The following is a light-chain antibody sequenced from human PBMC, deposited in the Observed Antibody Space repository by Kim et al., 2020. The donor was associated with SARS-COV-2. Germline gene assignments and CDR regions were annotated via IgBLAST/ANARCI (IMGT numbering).Light chain of an antibody. V-gene: IGLV3-1*01. CDR3: QAWDSSTVV. CDR2: QDS. J-gene: IGLJ2*01. CDR1: KSGDKY. Sequence: SYELTQPPSASVSPGQTASITCSGDKSGDKYACWYQQKPGQSPVLVIYQDSKRPSGIPERFSGSNSGNTATLTISGTQAMDEADYYCQAWDSSTVVFGGGTQLTVL.